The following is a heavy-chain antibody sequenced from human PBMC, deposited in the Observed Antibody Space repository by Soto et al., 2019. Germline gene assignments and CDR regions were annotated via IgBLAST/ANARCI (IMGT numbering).Heavy chain of an antibody. CDR3: AKDGEEYSSSWYDY. D-gene: IGHD6-13*01. V-gene: IGHV3-9*01. Sequence: GGSLRLSCAASGFTFDDYAMHWVRQAPGKGLEWVSGISWNSGSIGYADSVKGRFTISRDNAKNSLYLQMNSLRAEDTALYYCAKDGEEYSSSWYDYWGQGTLVTVSS. J-gene: IGHJ4*02. CDR1: GFTFDDYA. CDR2: ISWNSGSI.